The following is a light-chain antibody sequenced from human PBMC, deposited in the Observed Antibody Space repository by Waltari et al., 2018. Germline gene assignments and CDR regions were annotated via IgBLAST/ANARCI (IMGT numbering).Light chain of an antibody. CDR1: SSDIGGYDF. V-gene: IGLV2-14*03. J-gene: IGLJ2*01. CDR3: SSYTTSSTQVV. CDR2: DVS. Sequence: QSALTQPASVSGSPGQSITISCTGTSSDIGGYDFVSWYQHHPGKAPKLIIYDVSLRPSGVSNRFSGSKSGNTASLTISGLQAEDETHYYCSSYTTSSTQVVVGGGTKLTVL.